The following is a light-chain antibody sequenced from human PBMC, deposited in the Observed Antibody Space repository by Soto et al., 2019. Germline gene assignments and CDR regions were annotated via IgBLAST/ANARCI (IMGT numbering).Light chain of an antibody. V-gene: IGKV3-11*01. Sequence: EIVLTQSPGTLSLSPGDRATLSCRASQSVSSTSLAWYQQKPGQAPRLLIYDASNRATGIPARFSGSGSGTDFTLTISSLEPEDFAVYYCQQRSNWPITFGQGTRLEIK. J-gene: IGKJ5*01. CDR1: QSVSSTS. CDR3: QQRSNWPIT. CDR2: DAS.